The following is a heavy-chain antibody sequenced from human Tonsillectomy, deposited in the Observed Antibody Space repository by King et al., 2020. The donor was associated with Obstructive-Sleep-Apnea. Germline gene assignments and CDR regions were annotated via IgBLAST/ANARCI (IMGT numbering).Heavy chain of an antibody. V-gene: IGHV3-23*04. Sequence: VQLVESGGGLEQPGGSLRLSCAASGFTFSSYALSWVRQAPGKGLEWVSAISGSGGNTYYADSVKGRFTISRDNSKNTLYLQMNSLRAEDTALYYCASLEPVNSFDYWGRGTLVTVSS. D-gene: IGHD1-14*01. CDR3: ASLEPVNSFDY. J-gene: IGHJ4*02. CDR1: GFTFSSYA. CDR2: ISGSGGNT.